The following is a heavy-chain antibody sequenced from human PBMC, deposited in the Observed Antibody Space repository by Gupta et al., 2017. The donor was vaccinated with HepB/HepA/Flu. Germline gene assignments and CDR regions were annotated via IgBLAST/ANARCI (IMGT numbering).Heavy chain of an antibody. CDR2: ISDYNGDT. CDR1: GYAFSSYG. D-gene: IGHD1-26*01. Sequence: QVQLVQSGAEVKKPGASVKVSCKASGYAFSSYGITWVRQAPGQGLEWMGWISDYNGDTNYAQKLQDRPTMTTDIPTTAAYREWGGRRSEDPAVYYGGGGGGVGHPYWYFDIWGRGTLVTVSS. J-gene: IGHJ2*01. V-gene: IGHV1-18*01. CDR3: GGGGGVGHPYWYFDI.